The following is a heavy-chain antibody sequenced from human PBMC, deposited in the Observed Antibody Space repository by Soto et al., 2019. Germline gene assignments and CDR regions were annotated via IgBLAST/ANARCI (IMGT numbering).Heavy chain of an antibody. D-gene: IGHD2-2*01. CDR1: GYTFTSYG. CDR3: ARSNIVVVPAAHDYFDY. Sequence: GPVKVSCKASGYTFTSYGISWVRQAPGQGLEWMGWISAYNGNTNYAQKLQGRVTMTTDTSTSTAYMELRSLRSDDTAVYYCARSNIVVVPAAHDYFDYWGQGTLVTVSS. V-gene: IGHV1-18*01. J-gene: IGHJ4*02. CDR2: ISAYNGNT.